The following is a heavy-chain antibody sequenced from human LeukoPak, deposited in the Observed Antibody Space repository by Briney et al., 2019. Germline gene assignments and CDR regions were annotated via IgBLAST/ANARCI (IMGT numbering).Heavy chain of an antibody. CDR1: GFTFSSYA. CDR2: ISYDGSNK. V-gene: IGHV3-30-3*01. CDR3: AKDGSYQEEYFDY. D-gene: IGHD1-26*01. Sequence: HPGGSLRLSCAASGFTFSSYAMHWVRQAPGKGLEWVAVISYDGSNKYYADSVKGRFTISRDNSKNTLYLQMNSLRAEDTALYYCAKDGSYQEEYFDYWGQGTLVTVSS. J-gene: IGHJ4*02.